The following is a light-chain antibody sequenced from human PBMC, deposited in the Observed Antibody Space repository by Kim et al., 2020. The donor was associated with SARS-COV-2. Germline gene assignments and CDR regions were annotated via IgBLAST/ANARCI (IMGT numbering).Light chain of an antibody. CDR1: QTVINNY. CDR3: QQFGSSPPYS. CDR2: GAS. Sequence: SPGDRVTLSCRASQTVINNYLAWYQQTPGQAPRLLIYGASKRATGIPDRFSGSGSGTTFTLTVSKLEPEDFAVYYCQQFGSSPPYSFGQGTKLEI. J-gene: IGKJ2*03. V-gene: IGKV3-20*01.